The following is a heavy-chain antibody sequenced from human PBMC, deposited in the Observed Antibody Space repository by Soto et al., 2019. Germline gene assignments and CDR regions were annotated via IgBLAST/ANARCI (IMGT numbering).Heavy chain of an antibody. Sequence: PGGSLRLSCAVSGFTFRNAWMDWVRQAPGKGLEWVGRIKTKADRGTPDYSAPVKGRFSISRDDSKNTLYLEMNSLKTEDTAVYYCTTDGRPTLTNPFDYWGQGTLVTVSS. CDR2: IKTKADRGTP. CDR3: TTDGRPTLTNPFDY. CDR1: GFTFRNAW. V-gene: IGHV3-15*07. J-gene: IGHJ4*02. D-gene: IGHD4-4*01.